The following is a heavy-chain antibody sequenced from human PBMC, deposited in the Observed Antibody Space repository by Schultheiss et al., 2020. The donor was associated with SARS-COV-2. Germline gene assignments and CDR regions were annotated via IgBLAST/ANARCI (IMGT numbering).Heavy chain of an antibody. D-gene: IGHD2-21*01. CDR1: GGSININFYY. V-gene: IGHV4-39*02. CDR2: VSYSGSA. J-gene: IGHJ5*02. CDR3: ARGVLSGKRSVVVIAIRSGWFDP. Sequence: SQTLSLTCSVSGGSININFYYWGWIRQTPGKGLEWVGSVSYSGSAFYNPSLRSRVTLSVDTSKNQFSLSLSSVTAADTAVYYCARGVLSGKRSVVVIAIRSGWFDPWGQGTLVTVSS.